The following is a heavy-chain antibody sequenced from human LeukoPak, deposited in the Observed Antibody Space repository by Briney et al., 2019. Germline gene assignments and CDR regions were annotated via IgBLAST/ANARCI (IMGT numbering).Heavy chain of an antibody. CDR3: AKRASSLAGFDY. CDR1: GFTFNNYA. CDR2: ISGSGNST. Sequence: GGSLRLSCAASGFTFNNYAMIWVRLAPGKGLEWVSVISGSGNSTYYADSVKGRFTISRDNSKNTLYLQMNSLRAEDTAVYYCAKRASSLAGFDYWGQGTLVTVSS. D-gene: IGHD6-19*01. V-gene: IGHV3-23*01. J-gene: IGHJ4*02.